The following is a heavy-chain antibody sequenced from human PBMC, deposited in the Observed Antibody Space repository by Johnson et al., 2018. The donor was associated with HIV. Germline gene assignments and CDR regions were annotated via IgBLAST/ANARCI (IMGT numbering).Heavy chain of an antibody. V-gene: IGHV3-66*01. D-gene: IGHD3-10*01. J-gene: IGHJ3*02. CDR3: ARSMRGAFDI. Sequence: VQLVESGGGLVQPGGSLRLSCAASGFTVSSNYMSWVRQAPGKGLEWVSIVYSGGNTYYTDSVKGRFTISRDNSKNTLYLQMNNLRAEDTAVYYCARSMRGAFDIWGQGTMVTVSS. CDR2: VYSGGNT. CDR1: GFTVSSNY.